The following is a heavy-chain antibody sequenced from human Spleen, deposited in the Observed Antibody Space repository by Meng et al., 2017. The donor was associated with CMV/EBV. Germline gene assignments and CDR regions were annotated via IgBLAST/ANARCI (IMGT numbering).Heavy chain of an antibody. CDR3: ARIGYSSSSIDY. J-gene: IGHJ4*02. D-gene: IGHD6-6*01. V-gene: IGHV3-7*01. CDR1: GFTFRNYW. CDR2: LKQDGSVK. Sequence: GESLKISCAASGFTFRNYWMSWVRQAPGKGLEWVANLKQDGSVKYYVDSVKGRFTISRDNARNSLYLQVNGLRGEDTAVYYCARIGYSSSSIDYWGQETLVTVSS.